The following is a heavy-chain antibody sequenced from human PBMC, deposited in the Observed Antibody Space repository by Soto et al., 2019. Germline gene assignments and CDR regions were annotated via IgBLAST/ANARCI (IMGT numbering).Heavy chain of an antibody. Sequence: SETLSLTCTVSGGSVSSGSYYWSWIRQPPGKGLEWIGYIYYSGSTNYNPSLKSRVTISVDTSKNQFSLKLSSVTAADTAVYYCARDSRNLRDYGTAFDIWGQGTMGT. V-gene: IGHV4-61*01. D-gene: IGHD4-17*01. J-gene: IGHJ3*02. CDR1: GGSVSSGSYY. CDR3: ARDSRNLRDYGTAFDI. CDR2: IYYSGST.